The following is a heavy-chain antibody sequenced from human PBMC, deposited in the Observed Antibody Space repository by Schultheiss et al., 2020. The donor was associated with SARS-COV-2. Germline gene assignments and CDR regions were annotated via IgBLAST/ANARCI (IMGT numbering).Heavy chain of an antibody. V-gene: IGHV4-30-4*01. CDR1: GGSISSGDYY. CDR3: ATLVDTAMVTRGGIDY. D-gene: IGHD5-18*01. Sequence: SETLSLTCTVSGGSISSGDYYWSWIRQPPGKGLEWIGYIYYSGSTYYNPSLKSRVTISVDTSKNQFSLKLSSVTAADTAVYYCATLVDTAMVTRGGIDYWGQGTLVTVSS. CDR2: IYYSGST. J-gene: IGHJ4*02.